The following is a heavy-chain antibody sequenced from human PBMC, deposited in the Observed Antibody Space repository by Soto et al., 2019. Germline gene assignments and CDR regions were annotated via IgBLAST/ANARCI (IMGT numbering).Heavy chain of an antibody. J-gene: IGHJ5*02. D-gene: IGHD2-15*01. Sequence: QVQLVQSGAEVKKPGASVKVSCKASGYTFTSYGISWVRQAPGQGLEWMGWISAYNGNTNYAQKRQGRATMTTDTSTSTAYMELRSLRSDDTAVYYCARTKFRGGGSPALGWFDPWGQGTLVTVSS. CDR1: GYTFTSYG. CDR2: ISAYNGNT. V-gene: IGHV1-18*04. CDR3: ARTKFRGGGSPALGWFDP.